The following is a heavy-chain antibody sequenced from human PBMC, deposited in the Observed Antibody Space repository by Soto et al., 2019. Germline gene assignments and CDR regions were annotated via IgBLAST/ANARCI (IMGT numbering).Heavy chain of an antibody. J-gene: IGHJ3*02. CDR3: ARILGGEYSGYDPTVFDI. V-gene: IGHV4-59*01. CDR1: GGSSSSYY. Sequence: SETLSLTSTVSGGSSSSYYWSWIRQPPGKGLEWIGYIYYSGSTNYNPSLKSRVTISVDTSKNQSSLKLSSVAAADTAVYYCARILGGEYSGYDPTVFDIWGQGTMVTVSS. CDR2: IYYSGST. D-gene: IGHD5-12*01.